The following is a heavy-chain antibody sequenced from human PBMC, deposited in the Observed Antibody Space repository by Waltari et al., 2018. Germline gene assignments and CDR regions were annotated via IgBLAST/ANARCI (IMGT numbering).Heavy chain of an antibody. CDR2: NHSGST. D-gene: IGHD6-13*01. Sequence: NHSGSTNYNPSLKSRVTISVDTSKNQFSLKLSSVTAADTAVYYCARGIAAAGTNYYYMDVWGKGTTVTVSS. V-gene: IGHV4-34*01. J-gene: IGHJ6*03. CDR3: ARGIAAAGTNYYYMDV.